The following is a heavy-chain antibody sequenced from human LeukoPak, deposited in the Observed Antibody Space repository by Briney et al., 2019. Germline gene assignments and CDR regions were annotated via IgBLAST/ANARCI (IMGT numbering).Heavy chain of an antibody. V-gene: IGHV4-4*02. CDR1: GGSISSRNW. J-gene: IGHJ4*02. CDR2: IYHSGST. D-gene: IGHD6-13*01. CDR3: AMTLREYSSSPAI. Sequence: SGTLSLTCAVSGGSISSRNWWSWVRPPPGKGLEWIEEIYHSGSTNYNPSLQSRVSISVDKSKNQFSLKLTSVTAADTAMYYCAMTLREYSSSPAIWGQGTLVTVSS.